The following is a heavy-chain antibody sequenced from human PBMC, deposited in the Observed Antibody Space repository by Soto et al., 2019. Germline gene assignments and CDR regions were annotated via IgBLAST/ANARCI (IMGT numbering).Heavy chain of an antibody. CDR3: AREVPQFALGMDV. V-gene: IGHV1-69*06. Sequence: VASVKVSCKASGGTFSSYAISWVRQAPGQGLEWMGGIIPIFGTANYAQKFQGRVTITADKSTSTAYMELSSLRSEDTAMYYCAREVPQFALGMDVWGQGTTVTVSS. CDR1: GGTFSSYA. CDR2: IIPIFGTA. D-gene: IGHD3-10*01. J-gene: IGHJ6*02.